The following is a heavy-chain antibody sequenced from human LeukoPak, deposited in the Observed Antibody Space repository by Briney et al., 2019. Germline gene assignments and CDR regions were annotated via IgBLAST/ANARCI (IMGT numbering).Heavy chain of an antibody. J-gene: IGHJ4*02. D-gene: IGHD2-15*01. CDR3: AKSGVVITATPYYFDY. CDR1: GFTFSSYA. CDR2: ISGSGGTT. Sequence: PGGSLRLSCAASGFTFSSYAMSWVRQAPGKGLECVSSISGSGGTTYYADSVKGRFTISRDKSRNTLYLQMNSLRAEDTAVYYCAKSGVVITATPYYFDYWGQGTLVTVSS. V-gene: IGHV3-23*01.